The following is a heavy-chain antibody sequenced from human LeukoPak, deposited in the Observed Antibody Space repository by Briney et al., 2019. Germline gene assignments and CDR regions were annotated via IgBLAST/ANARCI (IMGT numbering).Heavy chain of an antibody. J-gene: IGHJ4*02. D-gene: IGHD3-9*01. CDR3: ASAILTGYPFDY. CDR1: GFTFSSYE. CDR2: ISSSGSTK. Sequence: GGSLRLSCAASGFTFSSYEMNWVRQAPGKGLEWVSYISSSGSTKYYADSVKGRFTISRDNAKNSLYLQMNSLRAEDTAVYYCASAILTGYPFDYWGQGTLVTVSS. V-gene: IGHV3-48*03.